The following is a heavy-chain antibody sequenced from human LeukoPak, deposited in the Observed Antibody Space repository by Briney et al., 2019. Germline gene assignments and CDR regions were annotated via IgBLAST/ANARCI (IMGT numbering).Heavy chain of an antibody. CDR3: ARATRGVGSNFDY. V-gene: IGHV3-48*03. CDR1: GFTFSSFE. D-gene: IGHD1-26*01. Sequence: GGSLRLSCAASGFTFSSFEMNWVRQAPGKGLEWVSYISSSGATKYYADSVKGRFTISRDNAKNSLYLQMNSLRAEDTAVYYCARATRGVGSNFDYWGQGTLVTVSS. CDR2: ISSSGATK. J-gene: IGHJ4*02.